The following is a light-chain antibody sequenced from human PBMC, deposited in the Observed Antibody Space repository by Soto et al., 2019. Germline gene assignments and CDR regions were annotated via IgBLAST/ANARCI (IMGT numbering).Light chain of an antibody. J-gene: IGKJ1*01. V-gene: IGKV3-15*01. CDR2: GAS. Sequence: EIVLTQSPATLSLSPGERATLSCRASQSVRTKLAWYQQKPGQAPRLLIYGASTRATGIPARFSGSGSGTEFTLTISSLQSEDFAVYYCQQYNNWPPWTFGQGTKVDIK. CDR1: QSVRTK. CDR3: QQYNNWPPWT.